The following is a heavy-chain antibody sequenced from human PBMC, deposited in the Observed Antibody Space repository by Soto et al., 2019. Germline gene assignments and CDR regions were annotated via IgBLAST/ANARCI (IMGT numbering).Heavy chain of an antibody. Sequence: SQTLSLTCAISGDSVSSDSAAWNWIRQSPSRGLEWLGRTYYRSKWYNDYAVSVKSRITINPDTSKNQFSLQLNSVTPEDTAIYHCARTDTYNRGITIFAVESTGAFHLWGRGTLVTVSS. D-gene: IGHD3-3*01. V-gene: IGHV6-1*01. CDR2: TYYRSKWYN. CDR3: ARTDTYNRGITIFAVESTGAFHL. CDR1: GDSVSSDSAA. J-gene: IGHJ2*01.